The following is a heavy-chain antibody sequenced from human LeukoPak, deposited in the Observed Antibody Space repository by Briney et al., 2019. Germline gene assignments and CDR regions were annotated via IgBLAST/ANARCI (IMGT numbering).Heavy chain of an antibody. V-gene: IGHV3-23*01. CDR2: ISGSGSDT. D-gene: IGHD6-13*01. CDR1: GFTFSHYA. J-gene: IGHJ1*01. CDR3: ANVIIVAAGYEYFQH. Sequence: GGSLRLSCAASGFTFSHYAMSWVRQAPGKGLERVSGISGSGSDTFYADSVKGRFTISRDNSKNTLYLQMSSLRAEGTAVYYCANVIIVAAGYEYFQHWGQGTLVSVSS.